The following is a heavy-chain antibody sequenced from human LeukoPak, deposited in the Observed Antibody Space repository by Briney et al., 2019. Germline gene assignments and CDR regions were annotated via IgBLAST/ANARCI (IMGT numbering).Heavy chain of an antibody. J-gene: IGHJ4*02. V-gene: IGHV4-59*01. Sequence: SETLSLTCTVSGGSISSYYWSWIRQPPGKGLEWIGYIYYSGSTNYNPSPKSRVTISVDTSKNQFSLKLSSVTAADTAVYYCARGGDWIREYYFDYWGQGTLVTVSS. CDR3: ARGGDWIREYYFDY. CDR1: GGSISSYY. D-gene: IGHD3-10*01. CDR2: IYYSGST.